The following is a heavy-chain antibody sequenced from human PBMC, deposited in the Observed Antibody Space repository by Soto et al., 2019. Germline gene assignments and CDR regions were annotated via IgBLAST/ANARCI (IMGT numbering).Heavy chain of an antibody. CDR2: ISWNSGRT. Sequence: EVQLVESGGGLVQPGRSLRLSCAASGFTYDDYDMHWVRQAPGKGLEWVSAISWNSGRTAYADSVKGRFTIARDNAKNSLYLQMNSLRAEDTALYHGAKGRGGSYGGDSFDSWGQGTLVTVSS. CDR3: AKGRGGSYGGDSFDS. CDR1: GFTYDDYD. V-gene: IGHV3-9*01. D-gene: IGHD1-26*01. J-gene: IGHJ4*02.